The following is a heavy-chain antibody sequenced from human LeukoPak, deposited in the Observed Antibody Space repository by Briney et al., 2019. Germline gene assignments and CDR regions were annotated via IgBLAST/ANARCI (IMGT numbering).Heavy chain of an antibody. J-gene: IGHJ4*02. Sequence: GGSLRLSCTASGFTFSNVWMNWVRQAPGKGLKWLGRILTKADGETRDYAAPAKGRFTISRDDSKNTLYLQMNSLKTEDTAIYFCTSRLITTNDYWGQGTLVTVSS. CDR2: ILTKADGETR. CDR3: TSRLITTNDY. V-gene: IGHV3-15*01. D-gene: IGHD3-3*01. CDR1: GFTFSNVW.